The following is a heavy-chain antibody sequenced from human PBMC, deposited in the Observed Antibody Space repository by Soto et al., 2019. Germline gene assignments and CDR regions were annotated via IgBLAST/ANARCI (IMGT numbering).Heavy chain of an antibody. CDR1: GYTFTSYA. V-gene: IGHV1-3*01. CDR3: AGGRRVAAAAPRWFDP. Sequence: QVQLVQSGAEVKKPGASVKVSCKASGYTFTSYAMHWVRQAPGQRLEWMGWINAGNGNTKYSQKFQGRVTITRDTSASTAYMELSSLRSEDTAVYYCAGGRRVAAAAPRWFDPWGQGTLVTVSS. D-gene: IGHD6-13*01. J-gene: IGHJ5*02. CDR2: INAGNGNT.